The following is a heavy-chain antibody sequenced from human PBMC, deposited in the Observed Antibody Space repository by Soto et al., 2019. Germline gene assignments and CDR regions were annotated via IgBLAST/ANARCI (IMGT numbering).Heavy chain of an antibody. Sequence: QVQLQESGPGLVKPSHTLSLTCTVSGGSISSGGYYWSWMRQHPGKGLAWIGYIYYTGSAYYNPSLESRVTISVDTSKNQFSLKMSSVTAADTSVYYCAIVFSSSWNWFDPWGQGTLVTVSS. V-gene: IGHV4-31*03. CDR3: AIVFSSSWNWFDP. J-gene: IGHJ5*02. D-gene: IGHD6-6*01. CDR2: IYYTGSA. CDR1: GGSISSGGYY.